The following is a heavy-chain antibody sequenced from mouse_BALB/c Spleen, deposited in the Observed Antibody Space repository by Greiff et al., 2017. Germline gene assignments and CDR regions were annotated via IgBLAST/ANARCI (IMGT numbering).Heavy chain of an antibody. CDR1: GYAFSSYW. CDR3: ARRDYGGRDY. J-gene: IGHJ3*01. V-gene: IGHV1-80*01. D-gene: IGHD1-1*01. CDR2: IYPGDGDT. Sequence: QVQLQQSGAELVRPGCSLKISCTASGYAFSSYWMYWVQQSPGKGLEWIGQIYPGDGDTYYKGKFKGKATLTADNSYSTVYMQLSSLTSEDSAVFYRARRDYGGRDYWGQGTLVTVSA.